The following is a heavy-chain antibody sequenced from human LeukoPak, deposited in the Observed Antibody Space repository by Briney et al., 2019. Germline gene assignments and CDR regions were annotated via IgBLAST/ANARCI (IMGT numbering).Heavy chain of an antibody. D-gene: IGHD4-17*01. CDR3: ARGGTTVTPGLLWFDP. V-gene: IGHV4-61*01. Sequence: PSETLSLTCTVSGGSISSSSYYWSWIRQPPGKGLEWIGYIYYSGSTKYNPSLKSRVTISVDTSKNQFSLKLSSVTAADTAVYYCARGGTTVTPGLLWFDPWGQGTLVTVSS. J-gene: IGHJ5*02. CDR2: IYYSGST. CDR1: GGSISSSSYY.